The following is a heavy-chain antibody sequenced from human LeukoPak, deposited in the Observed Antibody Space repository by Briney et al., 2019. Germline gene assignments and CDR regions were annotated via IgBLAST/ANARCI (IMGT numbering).Heavy chain of an antibody. CDR3: AKDAHGGNQGIY. CDR1: GYTFTSYD. D-gene: IGHD4-23*01. CDR2: MNPNSGNT. Sequence: ASVKVSCKASGYTFTSYDINWVRQATGQGLEWMGWMNPNSGNTGYAQKFQGRVTMTTDTSTSTAYMELRSLRSDDTAVYYCAKDAHGGNQGIYWGQGTLVTVSS. J-gene: IGHJ4*02. V-gene: IGHV1-8*02.